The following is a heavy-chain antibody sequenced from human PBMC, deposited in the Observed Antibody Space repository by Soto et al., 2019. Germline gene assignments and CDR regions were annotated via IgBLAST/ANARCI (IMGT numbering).Heavy chain of an antibody. CDR2: IYYSGST. CDR1: GGSISSSSYY. J-gene: IGHJ3*02. CDR3: ARGIDPTAFDI. Sequence: SETLSLTCTVSGGSISSSSYYWGWIRQPPGKGLEWIGSIYYSGSTYYNPSLKSRVTISVDTSKNQFSLKLSSVTAADMALYACARGIDPTAFDILGQGTMVTVSS. V-gene: IGHV4-39*07.